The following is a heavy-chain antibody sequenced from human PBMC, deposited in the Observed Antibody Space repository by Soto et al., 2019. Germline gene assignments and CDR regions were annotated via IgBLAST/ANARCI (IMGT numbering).Heavy chain of an antibody. V-gene: IGHV1-2*04. CDR3: TRSYCSGNSCYSNDAFDI. CDR2: INPNSGGT. CDR1: GYTFAGYY. J-gene: IGHJ3*02. D-gene: IGHD2-15*01. Sequence: ASVKVSCKASGYTFAGYYMHWVRQAPGQGLEWMGWINPNSGGTNYAQKFQGWVTMTRDTSISTAYMELSRLRSDDTAVYYCTRSYCSGNSCYSNDAFDIWGQGTMVTVSS.